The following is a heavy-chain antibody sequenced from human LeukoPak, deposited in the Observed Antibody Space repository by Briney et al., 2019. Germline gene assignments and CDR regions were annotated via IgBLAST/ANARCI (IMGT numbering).Heavy chain of an antibody. CDR3: ARLRPEGAAGSPDY. V-gene: IGHV4-39*01. D-gene: IGHD6-13*01. Sequence: PSQTLSLTCTVSGGSISSRRNYSGWIRQPPGKGPERIGSIFYSGSTYSNSSPKRRVTIFVDTAKNQFSLKLSSVTAADAAVYYCARLRPEGAAGSPDYWGQGTLVTVSS. CDR1: GGSISSRRNY. CDR2: IFYSGST. J-gene: IGHJ4*02.